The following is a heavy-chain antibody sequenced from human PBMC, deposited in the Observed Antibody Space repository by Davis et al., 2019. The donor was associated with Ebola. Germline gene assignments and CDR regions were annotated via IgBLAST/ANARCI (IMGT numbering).Heavy chain of an antibody. CDR1: GGSISSHY. CDR3: AREKRGYCTNGICYTTNAFDI. D-gene: IGHD2-8*01. Sequence: PSETLSLTCTVSGGSISSHYWSWIRQPPGKGLEWIGYIYYSGNTNYNHSLKSRVTIAVDTSKSQFSLKLNSVTAAETAVYYCAREKRGYCTNGICYTTNAFDIWGQGTMVTVSS. CDR2: IYYSGNT. V-gene: IGHV4-59*11. J-gene: IGHJ3*02.